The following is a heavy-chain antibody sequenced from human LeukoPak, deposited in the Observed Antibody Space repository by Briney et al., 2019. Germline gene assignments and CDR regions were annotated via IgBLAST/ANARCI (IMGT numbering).Heavy chain of an antibody. CDR1: GFTFSDST. V-gene: IGHV3-73*01. CDR3: SRAYDTSGYYYIDF. J-gene: IGHJ4*02. D-gene: IGHD3-22*01. Sequence: GGSLRLSCAASGFTFSDSTMHWVRQAPGKGLEWVGRIRSKANSYATAYAASVEGRFTISRDDSKNTAYLQMNSLRTEDTAVYYCSRAYDTSGYYYIDFWGQGTLVTVSS. CDR2: IRSKANSYAT.